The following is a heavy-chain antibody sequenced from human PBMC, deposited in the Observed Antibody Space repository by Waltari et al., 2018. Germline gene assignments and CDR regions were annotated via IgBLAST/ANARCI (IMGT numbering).Heavy chain of an antibody. J-gene: IGHJ6*02. D-gene: IGHD2-21*02. CDR3: ARLEDCTGGHCYSGSHYAVDV. V-gene: IGHV4-34*02. CDR2: INHSGNT. CDR1: GWPFNLYY. Sequence: QVHLQQWGAGLLKPSETLSLTCAVDGWPFNLYYWSWIRPPPGKGLEWIGEINHSGNTNYNPSLKSRVAISVDPPKQQFSLKLTSVAAADTAVYYCARLEDCTGGHCYSGSHYAVDVWGPGTWVTVSS.